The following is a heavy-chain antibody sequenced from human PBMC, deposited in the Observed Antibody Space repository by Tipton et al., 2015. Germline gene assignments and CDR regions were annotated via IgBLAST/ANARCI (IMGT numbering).Heavy chain of an antibody. CDR2: IYNSGST. Sequence: TLSLTCTVSDGSISDDYWIWIRQPPGKGLEWIGYIYNSGSTNYNPSLKSRVTISVDTSKNQLSLKLSSVTAADTAVYYCARIRGRYVMDYWGQGTLVTVSS. CDR1: DGSISDDY. CDR3: ARIRGRYVMDY. V-gene: IGHV4-4*09. J-gene: IGHJ4*02. D-gene: IGHD3-16*01.